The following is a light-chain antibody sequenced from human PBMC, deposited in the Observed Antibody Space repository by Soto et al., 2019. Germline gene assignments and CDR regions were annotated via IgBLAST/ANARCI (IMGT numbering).Light chain of an antibody. J-gene: IGKJ4*01. Sequence: DIQMTQSPSSLSASLGDRVTITCRASQSISSNLNWYQQKLGKAPKLLIYAASSLQSGVPSRFSGSGSGTDFTLTSSRLQPEDVVSYYCQQSYSTLTFGGGTKVEIK. V-gene: IGKV1-39*01. CDR2: AAS. CDR3: QQSYSTLT. CDR1: QSISSN.